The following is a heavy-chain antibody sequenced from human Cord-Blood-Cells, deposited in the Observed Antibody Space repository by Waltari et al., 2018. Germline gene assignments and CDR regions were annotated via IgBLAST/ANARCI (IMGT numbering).Heavy chain of an antibody. CDR2: IYSGGST. CDR3: ARGPGIAAAGTFDY. CDR1: GCTVSSNY. V-gene: IGHV3-53*01. Sequence: EVQLVESGGGLIQPGGSLRLSCAASGCTVSSNYMSWCRQDPGKGLEWVSVIYSGGSTYYADSVKGRFTISRDNSKNTLYLQMNSLRAEDTAVYYCARGPGIAAAGTFDYWGQGTLVTVSS. D-gene: IGHD6-13*01. J-gene: IGHJ4*02.